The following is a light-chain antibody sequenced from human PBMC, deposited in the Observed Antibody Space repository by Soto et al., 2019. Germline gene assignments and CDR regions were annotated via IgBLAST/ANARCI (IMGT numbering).Light chain of an antibody. CDR2: RND. CDR1: SSNIGSNN. Sequence: QVVLTQPPSASGTPGQRVAISCSGSSSNIGSNNVYWYQHVPGTAPKLLIYRNDQRPSGVPDRFSGSKSGTSASLTISGLRSEDEADYYCAAWDDSLSGPVFGGGTKVTVL. J-gene: IGLJ3*02. CDR3: AAWDDSLSGPV. V-gene: IGLV1-47*01.